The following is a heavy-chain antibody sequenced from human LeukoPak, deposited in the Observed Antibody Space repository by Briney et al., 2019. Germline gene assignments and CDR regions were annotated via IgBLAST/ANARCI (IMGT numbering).Heavy chain of an antibody. Sequence: PGGSLRLSCAASGFSFYHAWMNWVRQAPGKGLEWVSSISSSSSYIYYADSVKGRFTISRDNAKNSLYLQMNSLRAEDTAVYYCARGPMAAAGRFDYWGQGTLVTVSS. CDR2: ISSSSSYI. V-gene: IGHV3-21*01. CDR3: ARGPMAAAGRFDY. CDR1: GFSFYHAW. D-gene: IGHD6-13*01. J-gene: IGHJ4*02.